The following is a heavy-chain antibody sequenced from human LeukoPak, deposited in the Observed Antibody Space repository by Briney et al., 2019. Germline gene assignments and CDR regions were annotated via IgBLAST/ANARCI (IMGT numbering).Heavy chain of an antibody. CDR1: GTSITRTY. CDR3: ARGNSGYDPSRMDV. Sequence: PSETLSLTCTVSGTSITRTYWSWIRQPPGRGLESVGYVYDTGDTNYNPSLKSRVTISVDTSNNQFSLKLSSVTAADTAVYYCARGNSGYDPSRMDVWGQGTTVTVSS. J-gene: IGHJ6*02. V-gene: IGHV4-59*12. CDR2: VYDTGDT. D-gene: IGHD5-12*01.